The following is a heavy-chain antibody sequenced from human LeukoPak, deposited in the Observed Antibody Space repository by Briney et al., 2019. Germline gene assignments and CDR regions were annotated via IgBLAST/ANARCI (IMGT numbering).Heavy chain of an antibody. V-gene: IGHV4-39*07. CDR3: ARYSGSYTRVFDY. CDR1: GGSIGGSSYY. CDR2: IYYSGIT. J-gene: IGHJ4*02. D-gene: IGHD1-26*01. Sequence: KPSETLSLTCTVSGGSIGGSSYYWGWIRQPPGKGLEWIGSIYYSGITYYNPSLKSRVTISVDTSKNQFSLKLSSVTAADTAVYYCARYSGSYTRVFDYWGQGALVTVSS.